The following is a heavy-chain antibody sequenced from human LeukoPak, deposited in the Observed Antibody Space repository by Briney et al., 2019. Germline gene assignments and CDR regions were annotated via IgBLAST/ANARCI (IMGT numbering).Heavy chain of an antibody. J-gene: IGHJ3*02. Sequence: HGKSLKISCKGSGYSFTTYWIGWVRQMPGKGLEWMGLIYPGDSDTRYSPSFRGQVTISADKSISTAYLQWSSLKASDTAMYCCARASGPNTEDDPFDIWGHGTMVTVSS. CDR1: GYSFTTYW. CDR2: IYPGDSDT. D-gene: IGHD5-18*01. CDR3: ARASGPNTEDDPFDI. V-gene: IGHV5-51*01.